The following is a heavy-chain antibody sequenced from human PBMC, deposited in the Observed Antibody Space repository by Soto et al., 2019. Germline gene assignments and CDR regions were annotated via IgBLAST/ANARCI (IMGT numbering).Heavy chain of an antibody. CDR2: IRGSGGST. J-gene: IGHJ6*02. CDR3: GKATVTSGLLHYYGMDV. Sequence: EVPLLESGGGLLQPGGSLRLSCAASGFTFSSYAMSWVRQAPGKGLEWVSSIRGSGGSTHYADSVKGRFTISRDNSKNTLYLQMNSLRAEDTAVYYCGKATVTSGLLHYYGMDVWGQGTTVTVSS. CDR1: GFTFSSYA. V-gene: IGHV3-23*01. D-gene: IGHD4-4*01.